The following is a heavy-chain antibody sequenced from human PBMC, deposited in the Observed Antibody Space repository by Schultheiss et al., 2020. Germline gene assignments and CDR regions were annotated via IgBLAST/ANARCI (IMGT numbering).Heavy chain of an antibody. CDR2: IYYSGST. CDR1: GGSISSYY. J-gene: IGHJ5*02. D-gene: IGHD2-21*01. CDR3: ARDYLPRAACIGDNCWGFLS. V-gene: IGHV4-59*12. Sequence: SQTLSLTCTVSGGSISSYYWSWIRQPPGKGLEWIGYIYYSGSTNYNPSLKSRVTMSADTSKNQFSLNLTSVTAADTALYYCARDYLPRAACIGDNCWGFLSWGQGTLVTVSS.